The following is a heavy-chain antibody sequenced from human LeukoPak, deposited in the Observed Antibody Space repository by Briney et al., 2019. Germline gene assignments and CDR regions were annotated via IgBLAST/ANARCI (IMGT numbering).Heavy chain of an antibody. Sequence: GGSLRLSCVASGFPFSSYWMTWVRQAPGKGLEWVANIKQDGSKKSYVDSVKGRFTISRDNAKDSLYLQMNSLRAEDTAIYYCTRVGYIDEGIDYWGQGTLVTVSS. CDR2: IKQDGSKK. D-gene: IGHD5-24*01. CDR1: GFPFSSYW. J-gene: IGHJ4*02. V-gene: IGHV3-7*04. CDR3: TRVGYIDEGIDY.